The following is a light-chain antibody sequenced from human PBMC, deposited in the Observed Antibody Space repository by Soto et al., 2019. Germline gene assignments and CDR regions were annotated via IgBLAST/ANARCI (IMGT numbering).Light chain of an antibody. CDR1: NIGSKS. CDR2: YDS. J-gene: IGLJ2*01. V-gene: IGLV3-21*04. CDR3: QVWDSSSGHLVV. Sequence: SSELTQPPSVSVAPGKTARITCGGSNIGSKSVHWYQQKPGQAPVLVIYYDSDRPSRIPERFSGSNSGNTATLTLSRVEAGDEADYYCQVWDSSSGHLVVFGGGTKLTVL.